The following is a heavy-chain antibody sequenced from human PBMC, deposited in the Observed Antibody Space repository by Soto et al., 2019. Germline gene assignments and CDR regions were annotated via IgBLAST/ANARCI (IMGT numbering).Heavy chain of an antibody. J-gene: IGHJ4*02. V-gene: IGHV3-23*01. CDR3: AKRAWGSFYFDY. CDR2: ISGSGDST. D-gene: IGHD7-27*01. CDR1: GFTFSSYA. Sequence: EVQLLESGGGLVQPGGSLRLSCAASGFTFSSYAMSWVRQAPGKGLEWVSVISGSGDSTYYADSVKGRFTISRDNSKNTLYLQINSLRAEDTALYYCAKRAWGSFYFDYWGQGTLVTVS.